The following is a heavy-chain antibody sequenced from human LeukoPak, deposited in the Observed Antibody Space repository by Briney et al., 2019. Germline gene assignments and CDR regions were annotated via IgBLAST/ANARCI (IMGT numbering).Heavy chain of an antibody. D-gene: IGHD2-8*01. CDR2: ISGSGDST. CDR3: ARRPVRVLGGDY. J-gene: IGHJ4*02. CDR1: GFSFSSYA. Sequence: GGSLRLSCAASGFSFSSYAMSWVRQAPGKGLAWVSGISGSGDSTYYADSVKGRFTISRDNSKNTLYLQMNSLRAEDTAVYYCARRPVRVLGGDYWGQGTLVTVSS. V-gene: IGHV3-23*01.